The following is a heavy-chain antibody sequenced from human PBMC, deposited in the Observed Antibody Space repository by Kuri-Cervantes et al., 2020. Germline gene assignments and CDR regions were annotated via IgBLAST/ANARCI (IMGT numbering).Heavy chain of an antibody. CDR3: ALGATSYYYMDV. Sequence: SETLSLTCTVSGGSVSSGNYYWNWIRQPPGKGLEWIGYIYYSGSTNYNPSLKSRVTISVDTSKNQFSLKLTSVTAADTAVYYCALGATSYYYMDVWGKGTTVTVSS. V-gene: IGHV4-61*01. CDR1: GGSVSSGNYY. D-gene: IGHD1-26*01. CDR2: IYYSGST. J-gene: IGHJ6*03.